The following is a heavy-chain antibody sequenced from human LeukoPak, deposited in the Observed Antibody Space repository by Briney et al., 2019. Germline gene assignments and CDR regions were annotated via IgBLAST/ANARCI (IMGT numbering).Heavy chain of an antibody. CDR2: INPDGSDK. CDR1: GFTFNNYW. Sequence: PGGSLRLSCAASGFTFNNYWMWWVRQASGKGLEWVANINPDGSDKYYVDSVKGRFTISRDNAKNSLYLQMSSLRAEDTAVYYCARVKVVVPTAFDYCDYWGQGTLVTVSS. J-gene: IGHJ4*02. V-gene: IGHV3-7*01. D-gene: IGHD2-2*01. CDR3: ARVKVVVPTAFDYCDY.